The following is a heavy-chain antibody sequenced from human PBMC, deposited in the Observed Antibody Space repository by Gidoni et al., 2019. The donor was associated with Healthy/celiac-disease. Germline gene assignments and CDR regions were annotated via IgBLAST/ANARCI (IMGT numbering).Heavy chain of an antibody. V-gene: IGHV2-5*01. Sequence: QITLKESGPTLVKPTQTLTLTCTFSGFSLSTSGVGVGWIRQPPGKALEWLALIYWNDDKRYSPSLKSRLTITKDTSKNQVVLTMTNMDPVDTATYYCAHRRGGTGYYYDSSGYVVDYWGQGTLVTVSS. CDR1: GFSLSTSGVG. J-gene: IGHJ4*02. D-gene: IGHD3-22*01. CDR2: IYWNDDK. CDR3: AHRRGGTGYYYDSSGYVVDY.